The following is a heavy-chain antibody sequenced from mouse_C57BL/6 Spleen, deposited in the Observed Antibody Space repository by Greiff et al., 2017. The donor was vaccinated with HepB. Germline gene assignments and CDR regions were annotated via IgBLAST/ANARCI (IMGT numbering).Heavy chain of an antibody. CDR1: GYTFTSYW. D-gene: IGHD2-1*01. V-gene: IGHV1-52*01. CDR2: IDPSDSET. CDR3: ARGLSYGNYGAWFAY. Sequence: QVQLQQPGAELVRPGSSVKLSCKASGYTFTSYWMHWVKQRPIQGLEWIGNIDPSDSETHYNQKFKDKATLTVDKSSSTAYMQLSSLTSEDSAVYYCARGLSYGNYGAWFAYWGQGTLVTVS. J-gene: IGHJ3*01.